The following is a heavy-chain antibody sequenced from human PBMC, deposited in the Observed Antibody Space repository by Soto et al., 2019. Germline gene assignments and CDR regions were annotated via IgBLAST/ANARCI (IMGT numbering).Heavy chain of an antibody. CDR2: ILNDGSDQ. V-gene: IGHV3-33*05. CDR1: GFTFSNYG. D-gene: IGHD2-8*01. J-gene: IGHJ3*01. CDR3: ARDDDRPHNGLDR. Sequence: QVQLVESGGGVVQPGRSLRLSCAASGFTFSNYGMHWVRQAPGKGLEWLAVILNDGSDQKYGDSVKGRFTISRDNSKNTLYLQINSLRVEDTAVYYCARDDDRPHNGLDRGGQETMVTVTS.